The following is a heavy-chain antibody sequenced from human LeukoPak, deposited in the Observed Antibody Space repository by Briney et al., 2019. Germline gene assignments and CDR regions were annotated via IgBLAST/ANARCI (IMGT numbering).Heavy chain of an antibody. CDR2: INSASTTI. CDR1: GFTFSSYT. Sequence: GGSLRLSCAASGFTFSSYTMNWVRQAPGKGLEWVSYINSASTTIYHTDSVKGRLTISRDNAKNSLYLQMNSLKDEDTAVYYCARGPYSGSYYFFDYWGQGALVTVSS. D-gene: IGHD1-26*01. V-gene: IGHV3-48*02. J-gene: IGHJ4*02. CDR3: ARGPYSGSYYFFDY.